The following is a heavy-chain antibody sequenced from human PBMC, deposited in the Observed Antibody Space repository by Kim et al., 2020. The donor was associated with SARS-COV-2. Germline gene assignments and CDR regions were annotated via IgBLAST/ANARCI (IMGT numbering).Heavy chain of an antibody. CDR1: GGSISSSSYY. CDR2: IYYSGST. V-gene: IGHV4-39*01. J-gene: IGHJ5*02. CDR3: ARRVEMATIGWFDP. D-gene: IGHD5-12*01. Sequence: SETLSLTCTVSGGSISSSSYYWGWIRQPPGKGLEWIGSIYYSGSTYYNPSLKSRVTISVDTSKNQFSLKLSSVTAADTAVYYCARRVEMATIGWFDPWGQGTLVTVSS.